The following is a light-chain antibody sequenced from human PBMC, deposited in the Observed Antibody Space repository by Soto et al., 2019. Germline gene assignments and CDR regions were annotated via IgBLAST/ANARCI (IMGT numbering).Light chain of an antibody. CDR2: GAS. CDR3: QQLNSHPRT. Sequence: DIQMTQSPSSLSACVGDKVTSTCRASQSISSYLNWYQQKPGKAPKLLIFGASTLQSGVPSRFSGSGSGTEFTLTISSLQPEDFATYYCQQLNSHPRTFGQGTKVDIK. J-gene: IGKJ2*01. CDR1: QSISSY. V-gene: IGKV1-9*01.